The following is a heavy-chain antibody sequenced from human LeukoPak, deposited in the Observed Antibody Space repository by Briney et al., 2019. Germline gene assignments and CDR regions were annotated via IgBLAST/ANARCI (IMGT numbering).Heavy chain of an antibody. CDR1: GFTFTNYC. CDR3: VRGVPVTPGIDY. V-gene: IGHV3-74*01. D-gene: IGHD2-2*01. J-gene: IGHJ4*02. Sequence: GGSLRLSCAASGFTFTNYCMHWVRQPPGKGLVWVSQICTDETTIRYADSVKGRFTISRDNAKNTLYLQMSSLRVEDTAVYYCVRGVPVTPGIDYWGQGTLVTVSS. CDR2: ICTDETTI.